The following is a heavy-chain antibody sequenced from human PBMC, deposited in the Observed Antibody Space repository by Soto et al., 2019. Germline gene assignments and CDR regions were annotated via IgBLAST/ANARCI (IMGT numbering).Heavy chain of an antibody. Sequence: SETLSLTCAVYGGSFSGYYWSWIRQPPGKGLEWIGEINHSGSTNYNPSLKSRVTISVDTSKNQFSLKLSSVTAADTAVYYCARDGCSGGSCYLLDERAFDIWGQGTMVTVSS. V-gene: IGHV4-34*01. J-gene: IGHJ3*02. CDR3: ARDGCSGGSCYLLDERAFDI. CDR2: INHSGST. CDR1: GGSFSGYY. D-gene: IGHD2-15*01.